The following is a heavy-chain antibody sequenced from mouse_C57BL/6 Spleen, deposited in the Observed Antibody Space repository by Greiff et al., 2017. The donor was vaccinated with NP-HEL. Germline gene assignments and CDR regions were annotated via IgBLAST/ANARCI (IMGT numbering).Heavy chain of an antibody. V-gene: IGHV1-15*01. CDR3: TREEAYYTWFAY. Sequence: QVQLKESGAELVRPGASVTLSCKASGYTFTDYEMHWVKQTPVHGLEWIGAIDPETGGTAYNQKFKGKAILTADKSSSTAYMELRSLTSEDSAVYYCTREEAYYTWFAYWGQGTLVTVSA. D-gene: IGHD2-12*01. J-gene: IGHJ3*01. CDR1: GYTFTDYE. CDR2: IDPETGGT.